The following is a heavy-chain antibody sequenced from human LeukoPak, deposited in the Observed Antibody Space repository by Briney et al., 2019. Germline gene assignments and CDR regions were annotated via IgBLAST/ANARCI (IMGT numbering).Heavy chain of an antibody. J-gene: IGHJ4*02. D-gene: IGHD3-10*01. CDR1: GGSFSGYY. CDR2: INHSGST. V-gene: IGHV4-34*01. CDR3: ARGPAQNYYGSGSYYKKFDY. Sequence: PSETLSLTCAVYGGSFSGYYWSWIRQPPGKGLEWIGEINHSGSTNYNPSLKSRVTISVDTSKNQFSLKLSSVTAADTAVYYCARGPAQNYYGSGSYYKKFDYWGQGTLVTVSS.